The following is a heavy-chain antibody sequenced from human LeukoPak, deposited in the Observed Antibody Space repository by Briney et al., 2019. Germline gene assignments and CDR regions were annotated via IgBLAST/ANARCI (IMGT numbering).Heavy chain of an antibody. CDR1: GYTFTSYG. Sequence: ASVKVSCKASGYTFTSYGISWVRQAPGQGLEWMGWISAYNGNTNYAQKLQGRVTMTTDTSTSTAYMELRSLRSDDTAVYYCARALYYDFWSGYYGAYYYYMDVWGKGTTATVSS. CDR3: ARALYYDFWSGYYGAYYYYMDV. CDR2: ISAYNGNT. J-gene: IGHJ6*03. V-gene: IGHV1-18*01. D-gene: IGHD3-3*01.